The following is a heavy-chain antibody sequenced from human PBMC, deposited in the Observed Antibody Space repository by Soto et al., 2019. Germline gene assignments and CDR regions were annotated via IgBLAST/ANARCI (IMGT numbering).Heavy chain of an antibody. Sequence: QVQLVQSGAEVKKPGASVRVSCKSSGYTFTDYGITWVRQAPGQGLEWMGWINTYKGNINYAQRLQGRVTMTTDTSPSPAYMELRSLTSDDTAVYYCARERGGYKHFDYWGQGALVTVSS. CDR2: INTYKGNI. CDR1: GYTFTDYG. D-gene: IGHD1-26*01. V-gene: IGHV1-18*01. CDR3: ARERGGYKHFDY. J-gene: IGHJ4*02.